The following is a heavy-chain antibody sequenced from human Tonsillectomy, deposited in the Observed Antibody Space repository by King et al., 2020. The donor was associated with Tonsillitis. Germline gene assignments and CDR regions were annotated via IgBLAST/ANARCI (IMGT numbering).Heavy chain of an antibody. CDR3: ARDGVAAREFDF. D-gene: IGHD6-6*01. CDR1: GFTFSSYG. J-gene: IGHJ4*02. V-gene: IGHV3-30*19. Sequence: VQLVESGGGVVQPGRSLRLSCAASGFTFSSYGMHWVRQAPGKGLEWVALISYDGSKKYNADSVKGRFTISRDNSKNTLYLQMNSLRVEDTAVYYCARDGVAAREFDFWGQGTLVTASS. CDR2: ISYDGSKK.